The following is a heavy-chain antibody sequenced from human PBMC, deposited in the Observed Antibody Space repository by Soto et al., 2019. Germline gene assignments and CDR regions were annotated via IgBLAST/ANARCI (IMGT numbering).Heavy chain of an antibody. D-gene: IGHD2-15*01. Sequence: QVHLVESGGGVVRPGRSLRLSCAASGFTFSDYGMHWVRQAPGKGLEWVAVIWYDGSNKFYADSVKGRFTISRDNSKNTVFLQMNSLRAEDTAVYYCARGLGYCTGGGCYSSYWGQGTLVTVSS. J-gene: IGHJ4*02. V-gene: IGHV3-33*01. CDR1: GFTFSDYG. CDR2: IWYDGSNK. CDR3: ARGLGYCTGGGCYSSY.